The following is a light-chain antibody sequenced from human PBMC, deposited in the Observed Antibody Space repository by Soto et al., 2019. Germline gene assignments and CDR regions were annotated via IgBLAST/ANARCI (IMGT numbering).Light chain of an antibody. J-gene: IGLJ2*01. CDR1: SSDIGSYNL. Sequence: QSALTQPASVSGSPGQSITISCNGTSSDIGSYNLVSWYQQHPGKAPKLMIYESSKRPSGVSNRFSGPKSGNTASLTISGRQAEDEADYYCSSFAGRGMIFGGGTKLTVL. CDR3: SSFAGRGMI. CDR2: ESS. V-gene: IGLV2-23*01.